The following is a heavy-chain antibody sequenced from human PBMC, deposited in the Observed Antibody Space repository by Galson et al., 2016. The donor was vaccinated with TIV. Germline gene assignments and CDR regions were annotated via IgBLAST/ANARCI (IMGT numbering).Heavy chain of an antibody. J-gene: IGHJ4*02. CDR1: GYIFTDYY. CDR3: ARDDGSTSGSDY. D-gene: IGHD3-22*01. CDR2: ISPKSGGA. V-gene: IGHV1-2*02. Sequence: SVKVSCKASGYIFTDYYIHWVRQAPGQGLEWLGWISPKSGGAIFAQKFQGRVTLTSDTSISTAYMELSWLTFDDTAVYYCARDDGSTSGSDYWGQGTLVTVSS.